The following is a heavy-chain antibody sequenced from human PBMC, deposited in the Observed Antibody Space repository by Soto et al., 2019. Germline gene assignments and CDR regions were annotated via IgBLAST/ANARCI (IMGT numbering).Heavy chain of an antibody. J-gene: IGHJ6*02. CDR1: GGSFSGYY. V-gene: IGHV4-34*01. CDR3: ARLGYSSSYYYYGMDV. D-gene: IGHD3-16*01. CDR2: INHSGST. Sequence: QVQLQQWGAGLLKPSETLSLTCAVYGGSFSGYYWSWIRQPPGKGLEWIGEINHSGSTNYNPSLKNRVTISVDTSKDQFSLKLSSVTAADTAVYYCARLGYSSSYYYYGMDVWGQGTTVTVSS.